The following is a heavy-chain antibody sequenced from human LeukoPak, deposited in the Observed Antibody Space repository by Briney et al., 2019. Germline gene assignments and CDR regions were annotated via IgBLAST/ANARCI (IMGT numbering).Heavy chain of an antibody. V-gene: IGHV4-59*01. CDR1: SGSINGYY. CDR2: VSYSGST. CDR3: ARDGRIAVAGFYYYYGMDV. Sequence: TSETLSLTCTVSSGSINGYYWSWIRQPPGQGLEWIGYVSYSGSTNYNPSLQSRVTISVDTSKNQFSLKLSSVTAADTAMYYCARDGRIAVAGFYYYYGMDVWGQGTTVTVSS. J-gene: IGHJ6*02. D-gene: IGHD6-19*01.